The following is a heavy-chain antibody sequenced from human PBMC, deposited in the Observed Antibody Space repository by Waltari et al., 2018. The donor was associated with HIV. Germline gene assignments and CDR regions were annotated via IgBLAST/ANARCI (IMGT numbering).Heavy chain of an antibody. V-gene: IGHV4-61*02. CDR1: GGSISSGSYY. J-gene: IGHJ2*01. D-gene: IGHD5-12*01. Sequence: QVQLQESGPGLVKPSQTLSLTCTVSGGSISSGSYYWSWIRQPAGKGLEWIGRIYTSGSTNYNPALKSRVTISVDTSKNQFSLKLSSVTAADTAVYYCAREVGGDGYNFYWYFDLWGRGTLVTVSS. CDR3: AREVGGDGYNFYWYFDL. CDR2: IYTSGST.